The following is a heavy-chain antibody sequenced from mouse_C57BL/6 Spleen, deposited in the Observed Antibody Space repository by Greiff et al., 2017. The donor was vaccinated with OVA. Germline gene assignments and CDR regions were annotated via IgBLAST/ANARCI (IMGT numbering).Heavy chain of an antibody. J-gene: IGHJ2*01. CDR3: STACGGYFDY. CDR1: GYSFTDYN. V-gene: IGHV1-39*01. Sequence: EVQLQQSGPELVKPGASVKLSCKASGYSFTDYNLNWVKQSHGKSLEWIGVINPNYGTTSYHQKFKGKATLTVDQSSSTAYMQLNSLTSEDAAVYYCSTACGGYFDYWGQGTTLTVSS. CDR2: INPNYGTT. D-gene: IGHD1-1*02.